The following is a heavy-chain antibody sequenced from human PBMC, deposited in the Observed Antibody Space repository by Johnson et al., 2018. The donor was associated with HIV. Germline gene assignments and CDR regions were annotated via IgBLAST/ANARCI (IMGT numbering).Heavy chain of an antibody. CDR3: ARRARDTSTWLGGSLNAFDI. D-gene: IGHD6-13*01. CDR1: GFSFSSYG. Sequence: EVQLVESGGGVVQPGGSLRLSCAASGFSFSSYGMHWVRQATGKGLEWVSAIGTAGDTYYPGSVKGRFTISRDNSKNTLYLQMNSLRAEDTAVYYCARRARDTSTWLGGSLNAFDIWGQGTMVTVSS. J-gene: IGHJ3*02. CDR2: IGTAGDT. V-gene: IGHV3-13*01.